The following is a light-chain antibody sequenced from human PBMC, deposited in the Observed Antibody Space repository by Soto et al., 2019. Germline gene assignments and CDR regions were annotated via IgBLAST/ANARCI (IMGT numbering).Light chain of an antibody. CDR3: HQYKNWPWTT. J-gene: IGKJ4*01. Sequence: EIVMTQSPATLSVSPGERATLSCRASQSISNNLAWYQQKPGQAPRLLLYGASTRATDIPARFSGSRSGTEFTLSITGLQSEDFAVYYCHQYKNWPWTTFGGGTKVEIK. V-gene: IGKV3-15*01. CDR1: QSISNN. CDR2: GAS.